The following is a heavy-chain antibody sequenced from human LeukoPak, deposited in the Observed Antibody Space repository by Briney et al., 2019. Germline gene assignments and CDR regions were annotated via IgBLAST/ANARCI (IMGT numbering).Heavy chain of an antibody. J-gene: IGHJ4*02. CDR1: GGSVTGGTHS. CDR3: ARGELLYDY. V-gene: IGHV4-30-4*01. CDR2: IHYSGST. D-gene: IGHD2-21*02. Sequence: SETLSLTCTVSGGSVTGGTHSCSWIRQPPGKGLEWIGYIHYSGSTFYNASLKSRVTMSVDTSKNQFSLKLNSVTAADTAVYYCARGELLYDYLGQGTLVTVSS.